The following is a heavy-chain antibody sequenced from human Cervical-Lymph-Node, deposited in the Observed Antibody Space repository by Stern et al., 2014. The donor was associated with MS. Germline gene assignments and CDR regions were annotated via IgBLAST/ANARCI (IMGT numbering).Heavy chain of an antibody. V-gene: IGHV3-13*01. CDR1: GFTFSSYD. Sequence: EVQLVESGGGLVQPGGSLRLSCAASGFTFSSYDMHWVRQATGKGLEWVSAIGTAGDTYYPGSVKGRFTISRENAKNSLYLQMNSLRAGDTAVYYCARARTIFGVVTAYYFDYWGQGTLVTVSS. J-gene: IGHJ4*02. D-gene: IGHD3-3*01. CDR2: IGTAGDT. CDR3: ARARTIFGVVTAYYFDY.